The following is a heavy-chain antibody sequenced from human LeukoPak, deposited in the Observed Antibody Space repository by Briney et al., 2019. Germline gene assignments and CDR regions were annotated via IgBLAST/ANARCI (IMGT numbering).Heavy chain of an antibody. CDR2: IYDSGST. J-gene: IGHJ4*02. D-gene: IGHD3-3*01. V-gene: IGHV4-39*01. CDR1: GGSIRSSYYY. CDR3: ARALGYYDFWSGYTHTYYFDY. Sequence: PSETLSLTCTVSGGSIRSSYYYWGWIRQPPGKGLEWIGSIYDSGSTYYNPSLKSRVTISVDTSKNQFSLKLNSVTAADTAVYYCARALGYYDFWSGYTHTYYFDYWGQGTLVTVSS.